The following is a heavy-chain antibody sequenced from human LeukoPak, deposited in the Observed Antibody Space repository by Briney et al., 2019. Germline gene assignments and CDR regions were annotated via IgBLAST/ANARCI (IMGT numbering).Heavy chain of an antibody. CDR1: GFTFSNYG. J-gene: IGHJ4*02. CDR3: ARDSGHCSGGTCYSGYFDY. D-gene: IGHD2-15*01. Sequence: PGGSLRLSCAASGFTFSNYGMHWVRQAPGKGLEWVAVIRYDGSNKYYVDSVKGRFTISRDSSKNTLYLQMNSLGAEDTAVYYCARDSGHCSGGTCYSGYFDYWGQGTQVTVSS. V-gene: IGHV3-33*01. CDR2: IRYDGSNK.